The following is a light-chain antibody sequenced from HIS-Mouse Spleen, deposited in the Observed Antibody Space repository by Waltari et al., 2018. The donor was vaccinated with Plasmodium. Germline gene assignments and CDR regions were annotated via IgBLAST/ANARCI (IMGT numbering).Light chain of an antibody. J-gene: IGKJ2*01. CDR1: QSISSY. CDR2: DAS. CDR3: QQRSNWPLYT. Sequence: EIVLTQSPATLSLSPGDRATLPCRASQSISSYLAWSQQKPGQAPRLLIYDASNRATGIPARFSGSGSGTDFTLTISSLEPEDFAVYYCQQRSNWPLYTFGQGTKLEIK. V-gene: IGKV3-11*01.